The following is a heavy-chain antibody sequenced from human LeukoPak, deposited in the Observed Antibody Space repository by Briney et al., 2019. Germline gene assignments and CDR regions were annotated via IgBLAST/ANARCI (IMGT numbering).Heavy chain of an antibody. D-gene: IGHD3-10*01. CDR1: GFTFSSYA. CDR2: ISGSGGST. J-gene: IGHJ4*02. Sequence: GGSLRLSCVVSGFTFSSYAMRWVRQAPGKGLEWVSAISGSGGSTYYADSVKGRFTISRDNSKNTLYLQMNSLRAEDTAVYYCAPGAYYYGSGSSSGLFDYWGQGTLVTVSS. CDR3: APGAYYYGSGSSSGLFDY. V-gene: IGHV3-23*01.